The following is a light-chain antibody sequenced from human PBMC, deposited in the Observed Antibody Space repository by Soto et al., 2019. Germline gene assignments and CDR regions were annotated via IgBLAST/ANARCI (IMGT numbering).Light chain of an antibody. CDR1: QSVSSD. CDR2: GAS. CDR3: QQYNTWHPKMA. J-gene: IGKJ1*01. Sequence: VVTQSPATLSVFPGETATLSCRASQSVSSDLAWYQQRPGQAPRLLIYGASTRATGIPARFRGSGSGTEFRLTTSSLQSEDCATYYCQQYNTWHPKMAFGRGTKV. V-gene: IGKV3-15*01.